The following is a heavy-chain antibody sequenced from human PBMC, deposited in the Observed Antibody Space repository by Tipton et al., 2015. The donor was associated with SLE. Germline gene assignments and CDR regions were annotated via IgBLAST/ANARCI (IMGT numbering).Heavy chain of an antibody. CDR1: GGSISSDTYY. J-gene: IGHJ4*02. Sequence: TLSLTCTVSGGSISSDTYYWSWVRQPAGKGLEWIGRIYPGGTTNYNPSLKSRVTISVDTSNNQFSLKLSSVTAADTAVYYCARDYEFFDYWGQGTLVTVPS. CDR2: IYPGGTT. V-gene: IGHV4-61*02. D-gene: IGHD3-16*01. CDR3: ARDYEFFDY.